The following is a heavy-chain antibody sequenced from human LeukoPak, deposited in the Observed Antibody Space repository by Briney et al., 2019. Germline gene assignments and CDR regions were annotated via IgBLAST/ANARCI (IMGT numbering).Heavy chain of an antibody. CDR3: ATGHLNWNYLSY. CDR1: GYAFTNFG. CDR2: INTHDGRT. J-gene: IGHJ4*02. Sequence: ASVKVSCKASGYAFTNFGISWVRQAPGQGLEWMGWINTHDGRTDYVHKFQDRVTMTTDTSTSTAYMELRGLRSDDAAVYYCATGHLNWNYLSYWGQGTLVTVSS. D-gene: IGHD1-7*01. V-gene: IGHV1-18*01.